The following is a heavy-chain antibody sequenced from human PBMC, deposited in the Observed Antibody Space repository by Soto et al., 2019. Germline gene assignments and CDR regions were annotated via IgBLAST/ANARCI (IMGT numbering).Heavy chain of an antibody. CDR2: INHSGST. Sequence: SETLSLTCAVYGGSFSGYYWSWIRQPPGKGLEWIGEINHSGSTNYNPSLKSRVTISVDTSKNQFSLKLSSVTAADTAVYYCARKGTWLVRWGFDYWGQGTLVTVSS. CDR1: GGSFSGYY. CDR3: ARKGTWLVRWGFDY. V-gene: IGHV4-34*01. D-gene: IGHD6-19*01. J-gene: IGHJ4*02.